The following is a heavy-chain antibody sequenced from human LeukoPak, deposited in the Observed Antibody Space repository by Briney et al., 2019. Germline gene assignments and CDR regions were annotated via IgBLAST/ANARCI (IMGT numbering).Heavy chain of an antibody. V-gene: IGHV3-21*01. CDR3: ARVGYYNGMDV. CDR2: IGSTTSYI. J-gene: IGHJ6*02. Sequence: GGSLRLSCAASGFTFSDYSMNWVRQAPGKGLEWVSSIGSTTSYIYYADSVQGRFTNSRDNAKNSLYLQVNSLRAEDTAVYYCARVGYYNGMDVWGQGTTVTVSS. CDR1: GFTFSDYS.